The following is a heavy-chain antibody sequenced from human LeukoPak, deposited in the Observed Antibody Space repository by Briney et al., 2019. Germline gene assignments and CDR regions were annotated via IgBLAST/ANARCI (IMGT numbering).Heavy chain of an antibody. CDR3: AREAYYYDSSGYSQYFQH. D-gene: IGHD3-22*01. CDR1: GGSISSYY. Sequence: PSETLSLTCTVSGGSISSYYWSWIRQPPGKGLEWIGYIYYSGSTNYNPSLKSRVTISVDTSKNQFSLKLSSVTAADTAVYYCAREAYYYDSSGYSQYFQHWGQGTLVTVSS. V-gene: IGHV4-59*01. CDR2: IYYSGST. J-gene: IGHJ1*01.